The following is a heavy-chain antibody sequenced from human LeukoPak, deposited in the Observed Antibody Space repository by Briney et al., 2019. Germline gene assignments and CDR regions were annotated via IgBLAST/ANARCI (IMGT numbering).Heavy chain of an antibody. J-gene: IGHJ3*02. D-gene: IGHD6-13*01. CDR2: MRYDGSNK. V-gene: IGHV3-30*02. CDR3: AKDTAAAQVIDAFDI. Sequence: GGSLRLSCAASGFTFSSYGMHWVRQAPGKGLEWVALMRYDGSNKYYADSVKGRFTISRDNSKNTLYLQMNSLRAEDTAVYYCAKDTAAAQVIDAFDIWGQGTMVTVSS. CDR1: GFTFSSYG.